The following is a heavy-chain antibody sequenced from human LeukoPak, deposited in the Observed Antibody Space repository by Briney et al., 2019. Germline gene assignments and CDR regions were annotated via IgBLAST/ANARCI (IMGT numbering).Heavy chain of an antibody. V-gene: IGHV4-31*03. Sequence: SETLSLTCTVAGGSISSGGYSWSWIRQHPGKGLEWIGYIYYSGSTYYNPSLKSRVTISVDTSKNQFSLKLSSVTAADTAVYYCARVKSYYGSGSYYYWGQRTLVTVSS. CDR1: GGSISSGGYS. D-gene: IGHD3-10*01. J-gene: IGHJ4*02. CDR3: ARVKSYYGSGSYYY. CDR2: IYYSGST.